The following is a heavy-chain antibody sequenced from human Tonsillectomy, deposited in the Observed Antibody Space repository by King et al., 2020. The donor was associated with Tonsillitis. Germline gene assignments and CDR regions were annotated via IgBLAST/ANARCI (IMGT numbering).Heavy chain of an antibody. V-gene: IGHV3-13*01. CDR1: GFTFSSYD. D-gene: IGHD3-10*01. J-gene: IGHJ4*02. Sequence: VQLVESGGGLVQPGGSLRLSCAASGFTFSSYDMHWVRQATGNGLEWVSAIGTAGDTYYPGSVKGRFTISRENATNSLYLQMNSLRAEDTAVYYCARGFGGSYFDYWGQGTLVTVSS. CDR2: IGTAGDT. CDR3: ARGFGGSYFDY.